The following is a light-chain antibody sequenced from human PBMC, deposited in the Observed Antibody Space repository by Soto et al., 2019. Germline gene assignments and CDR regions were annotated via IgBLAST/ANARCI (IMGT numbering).Light chain of an antibody. Sequence: EIVLTQSPGTLSLSPGERATLSCRASQSVTSNYLAWHQQKPGQAPRLLIYDASTRATGIPDRFSGSGSGTDLTLTITTLEPEDFAVYYCPHYGSSPFTFGPGTKVDIK. J-gene: IGKJ3*01. CDR3: PHYGSSPFT. CDR2: DAS. CDR1: QSVTSNY. V-gene: IGKV3-20*01.